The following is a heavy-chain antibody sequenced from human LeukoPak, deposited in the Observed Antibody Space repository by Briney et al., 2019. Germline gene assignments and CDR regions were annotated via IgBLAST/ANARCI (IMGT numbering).Heavy chain of an antibody. CDR2: INAGNSNT. J-gene: IGHJ4*02. CDR3: AREGLVILDY. D-gene: IGHD3/OR15-3a*01. Sequence: ASVKVSCKASGYTFTSYAMHWVRQAPGQRLEWMGWINAGNSNTKYSQKFQGRVTITRDTSASTAYMELSSLRSEDTAVYYCAREGLVILDYWGQGTLVTVSS. CDR1: GYTFTSYA. V-gene: IGHV1-3*01.